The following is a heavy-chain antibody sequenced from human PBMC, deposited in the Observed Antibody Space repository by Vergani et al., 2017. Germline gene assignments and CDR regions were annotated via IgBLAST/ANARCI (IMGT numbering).Heavy chain of an antibody. CDR3: ARDNDTGIVGATPLNVIPEYYYGMDV. CDR1: GGTFSSYA. CDR2: IIPIFGTA. Sequence: QVQLVQSGAEVKKPGSSVKVSCKASGGTFSSYAISWVRQAPGQGLEWMGRIIPIFGTANYAQKFQGRVTITADESTSTAYMELSSLRSEDTAVYYCARDNDTGIVGATPLNVIPEYYYGMDVWGQGTTVTVSS. J-gene: IGHJ6*02. V-gene: IGHV1-69*18. D-gene: IGHD1-26*01.